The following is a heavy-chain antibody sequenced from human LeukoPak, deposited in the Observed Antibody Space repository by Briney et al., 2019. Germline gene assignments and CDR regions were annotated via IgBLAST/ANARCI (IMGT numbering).Heavy chain of an antibody. V-gene: IGHV4-59*01. J-gene: IGHJ4*02. CDR2: VYYSGST. CDR1: GGSISSYY. CDR3: ARVGSGLYSFDY. Sequence: LETLSLTCTVSGGSISSYYWSWIRQPPGKGLEWIGYVYYSGSTNYDPSLKSRVTISVDTSKNQFSLKLSSVTAADTAVYYCARVGSGLYSFDYWGQGTLVTVSS. D-gene: IGHD6-19*01.